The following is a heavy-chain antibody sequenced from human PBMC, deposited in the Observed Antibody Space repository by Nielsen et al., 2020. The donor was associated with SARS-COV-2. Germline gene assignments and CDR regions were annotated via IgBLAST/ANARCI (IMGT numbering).Heavy chain of an antibody. CDR3: ARGPHISVVRGEGGWFDP. CDR2: INPSGGST. J-gene: IGHJ5*02. CDR1: GYTFTSYY. V-gene: IGHV1-46*01. Sequence: ASVKVSCKASGYTFTSYYMHWVRQAPGQGLEWMGIINPSGGSTSYAQKFKGRVTMTRDTSTSTVYMELSSLRSEDTALYYCARGPHISVVRGEGGWFDPWGQGTLVTVSS. D-gene: IGHD3-10*01.